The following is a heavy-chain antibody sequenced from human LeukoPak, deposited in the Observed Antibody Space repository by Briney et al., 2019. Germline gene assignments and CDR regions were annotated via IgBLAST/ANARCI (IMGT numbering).Heavy chain of an antibody. CDR1: GYTFTSYG. J-gene: IGHJ4*02. D-gene: IGHD6-19*01. V-gene: IGHV1-18*01. CDR2: ISAYNGNT. CDR3: ARVLHTGYSSGWYGCGY. Sequence: ASVKVSCKASGYTFTSYGISWVRQAPGQGLEWMGWISAYNGNTNYAQKLQGRVTMTTDTSTSTAYMELRSLRSDDTAVYYCARVLHTGYSSGWYGCGYWGQGTLVTVSS.